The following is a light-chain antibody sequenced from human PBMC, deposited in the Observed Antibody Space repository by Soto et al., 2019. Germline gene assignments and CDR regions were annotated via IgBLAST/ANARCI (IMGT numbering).Light chain of an antibody. CDR1: QSVNRF. J-gene: IGKJ2*01. CDR2: AAS. CDR3: QQTYRPSYT. V-gene: IGKV1-39*01. Sequence: DIQMDRSPSSLSASLGDRVTITCRASQSVNRFLNWYQQHPGRAPKVLIYAASTLQSGVPSRFSGNGSGTEFTLTISTLQPEDFATYFCQQTYRPSYTFAQGTRLEIK.